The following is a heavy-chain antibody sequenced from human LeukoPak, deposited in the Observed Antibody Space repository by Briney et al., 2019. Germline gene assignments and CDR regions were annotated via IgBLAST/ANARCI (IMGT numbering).Heavy chain of an antibody. CDR1: GYTFTNYY. V-gene: IGHV1-46*01. Sequence: GASVKVSCKASGYTFTNYYIHWVRQAPGQGLEWMGIIEPSGGSTNYAQNFQGRVTMTTDTSTSTAYMELRSLRSDDTAVYYCARNPKGGYSYGYERGRGFFDPWGQGTLVTVSS. CDR3: ARNPKGGYSYGYERGRGFFDP. D-gene: IGHD5-18*01. J-gene: IGHJ5*02. CDR2: IEPSGGST.